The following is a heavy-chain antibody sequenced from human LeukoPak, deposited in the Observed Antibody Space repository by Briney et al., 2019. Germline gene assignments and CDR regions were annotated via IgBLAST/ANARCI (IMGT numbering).Heavy chain of an antibody. CDR3: ARIKDGDFDY. CDR2: IYPGDSDT. D-gene: IGHD5-24*01. V-gene: IGHV5-51*01. J-gene: IGHJ4*02. Sequence: HGASLEISCKGAGSIFTSYWIGWVRQLPGKGLEWMGIIYPGDSDTRYSPSFQGQVTISADKSISTAYLQWSSLKASDTAMYYCARIKDGDFDYWGQGTLVTVSS. CDR1: GSIFTSYW.